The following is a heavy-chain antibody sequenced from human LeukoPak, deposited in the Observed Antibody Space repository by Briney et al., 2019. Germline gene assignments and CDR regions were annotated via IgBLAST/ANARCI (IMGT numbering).Heavy chain of an antibody. Sequence: GGSLRLSCAASGFTFSSYAMSWVRQAPGKGLEWVSAISGSGGSTYYADSVKGRFTVSRDNSKNTLYLQMNSLRAEDTAVYYCGARTPLYFFDYWGQGTLVTVSS. CDR3: GARTPLYFFDY. D-gene: IGHD1-14*01. V-gene: IGHV3-23*01. CDR1: GFTFSSYA. CDR2: ISGSGGST. J-gene: IGHJ4*02.